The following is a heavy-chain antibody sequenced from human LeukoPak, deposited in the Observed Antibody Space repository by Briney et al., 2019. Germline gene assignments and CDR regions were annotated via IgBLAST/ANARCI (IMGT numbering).Heavy chain of an antibody. CDR3: ARDRDGYNPY. CDR1: GYTFTSYG. Sequence: ASVKVSCKASGYTFTSYGISWVRQAPGQGLEWMGWISAHNGNTNYAQKFQGRVTITADKSTSTAYMELSSLRSEDTAVYYCARDRDGYNPYWGQGTLVTVSS. V-gene: IGHV1-18*01. J-gene: IGHJ4*02. D-gene: IGHD5-24*01. CDR2: ISAHNGNT.